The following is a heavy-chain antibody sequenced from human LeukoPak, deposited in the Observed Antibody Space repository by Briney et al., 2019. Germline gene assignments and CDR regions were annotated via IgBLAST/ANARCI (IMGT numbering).Heavy chain of an antibody. CDR1: GFTFSSFA. Sequence: PGGSLRLSCAASGFTFSSFAMSWVRQAPGKGLEWVSTITDSGDTTYSADSVKGRFTISRDNSKNTLYLQMNSLRAEDTAVYYCAKDGGGWYTSGWYYFDYWGQGTLVTVSS. V-gene: IGHV3-23*01. CDR3: AKDGGGWYTSGWYYFDY. CDR2: ITDSGDTT. D-gene: IGHD6-19*01. J-gene: IGHJ4*02.